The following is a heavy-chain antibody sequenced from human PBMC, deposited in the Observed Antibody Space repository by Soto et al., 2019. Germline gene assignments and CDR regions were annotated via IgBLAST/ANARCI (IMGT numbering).Heavy chain of an antibody. J-gene: IGHJ5*02. V-gene: IGHV3-49*04. D-gene: IGHD3-10*01. CDR2: IRSKAYGGTT. CDR1: GFTFGDYA. Sequence: GGSLRLSCTASGFTFGDYAMSWVRQAPGKGLEWVGFIRSKAYGGTTEYAASVKGRFTISRDDSKSIAYLQMNSLKTEDTAVYYCTRAQYYYDPWGQGTLVTVS. CDR3: TRAQYYYDP.